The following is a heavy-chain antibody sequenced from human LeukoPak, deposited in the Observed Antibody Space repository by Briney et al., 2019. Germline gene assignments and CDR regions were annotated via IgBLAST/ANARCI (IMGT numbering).Heavy chain of an antibody. Sequence: SETLSLTCTVSGGSISSYYWSWLRQPPGKGLEWIGYIYYSGSTNYNPSLKSRVTISVDTSKNQFSLKLSSVTAADTAVYYCARAPYYYMDVWGKGTTVTVSS. V-gene: IGHV4-59*01. J-gene: IGHJ6*03. CDR2: IYYSGST. CDR1: GGSISSYY. CDR3: ARAPYYYMDV.